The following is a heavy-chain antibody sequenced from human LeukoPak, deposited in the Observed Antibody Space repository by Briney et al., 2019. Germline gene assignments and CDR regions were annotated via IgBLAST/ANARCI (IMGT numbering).Heavy chain of an antibody. V-gene: IGHV3-49*03. CDR1: GFTFGDYA. CDR2: IRSKVFGGTT. J-gene: IGHJ4*02. Sequence: PGGSLRLSCTASGFTFGDYAITWFRQAPGRGLEWIGFIRSKVFGGTTQYAASVKGRFTISRDDSINIAYLQVNSLKTEDTAVYYCTRGSIGGDYDFDYWGQGTLVTVSS. D-gene: IGHD4-17*01. CDR3: TRGSIGGDYDFDY.